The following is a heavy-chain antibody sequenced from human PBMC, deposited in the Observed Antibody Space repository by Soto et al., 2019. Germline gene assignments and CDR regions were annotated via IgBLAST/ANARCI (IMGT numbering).Heavy chain of an antibody. Sequence: QVQLVESGGGVVQPGRSLRLSCADSGFTFSSYGMHWVRQAPGKGLEWVAVISYDGSNKYYADSVKGRFTISRDNSKNTLYLQMNSLRAEDTAVYYCAKDPHRDSSSSDYWGQGTLVTVAS. CDR3: AKDPHRDSSSSDY. D-gene: IGHD6-6*01. J-gene: IGHJ4*02. CDR1: GFTFSSYG. CDR2: ISYDGSNK. V-gene: IGHV3-30*18.